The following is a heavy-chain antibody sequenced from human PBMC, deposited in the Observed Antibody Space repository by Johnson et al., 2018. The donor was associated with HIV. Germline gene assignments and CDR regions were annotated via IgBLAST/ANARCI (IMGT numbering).Heavy chain of an antibody. CDR1: GFTFTNYW. CDR3: AKDAGQRGARAFDI. Sequence: VQLVESGGGVVQPGGSLRLSCAASGFTFTNYWMNWVRQAPGKGLEWVANIKQDGSEKYYVDSVKGRFTISRDNSKNTLYLQMNSLRAEDTAVYYCAKDAGQRGARAFDIWGQGTLVTVSS. D-gene: IGHD6-25*01. V-gene: IGHV3-7*01. J-gene: IGHJ3*02. CDR2: IKQDGSEK.